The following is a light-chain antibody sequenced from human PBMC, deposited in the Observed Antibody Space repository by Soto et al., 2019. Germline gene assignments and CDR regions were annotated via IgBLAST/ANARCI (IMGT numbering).Light chain of an antibody. CDR3: MQGTHWPPYT. J-gene: IGKJ2*01. Sequence: DVVMTQSPLSLPVTLGQPASISCRSSQSLVYSNGITYLNWFQQRPGQSPRRLIYKVSNRDSGVPDRFSGSGSGTDFILKISRVEAEDVGVYYCMQGTHWPPYTFGQGTKLEIK. CDR1: QSLVYSNGITY. CDR2: KVS. V-gene: IGKV2-30*01.